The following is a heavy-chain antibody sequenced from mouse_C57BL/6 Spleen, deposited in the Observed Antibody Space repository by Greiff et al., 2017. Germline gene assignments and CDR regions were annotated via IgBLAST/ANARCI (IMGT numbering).Heavy chain of an antibody. CDR3: ARGNLDAMDY. Sequence: EVKLMESGGGLVKPGGSLKLSCAASGFTFSDYGMHWVRQAPEKGLEWVAYISSGSSTIYYADTVKGRFTISRDNAKNTLFLQMTSLRSEDTAMXYCARGNLDAMDYWGQGTSVTVSS. J-gene: IGHJ4*01. V-gene: IGHV5-17*01. D-gene: IGHD2-1*01. CDR2: ISSGSSTI. CDR1: GFTFSDYG.